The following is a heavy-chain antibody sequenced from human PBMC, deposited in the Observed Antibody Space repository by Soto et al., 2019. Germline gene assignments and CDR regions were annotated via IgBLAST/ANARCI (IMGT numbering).Heavy chain of an antibody. V-gene: IGHV3-33*01. Sequence: QVQLVESGGGVVQPGRSLRLSCAASGFTFSSYGMHWVRQAPGKGLEWVAVIWYDGSNEYYADSVKGRFTISRDNSKNTLYLQMNGLRAADTAVYYCARDSSSWYAWGQGTLVTVSS. CDR1: GFTFSSYG. D-gene: IGHD6-13*01. CDR2: IWYDGSNE. J-gene: IGHJ5*02. CDR3: ARDSSSWYA.